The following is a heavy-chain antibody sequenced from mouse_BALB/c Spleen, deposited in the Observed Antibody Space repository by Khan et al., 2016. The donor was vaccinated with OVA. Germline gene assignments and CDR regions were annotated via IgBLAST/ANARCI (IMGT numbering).Heavy chain of an antibody. D-gene: IGHD2-14*01. CDR2: INPVSDYT. J-gene: IGHJ3*01. Sequence: QMQLEESGAELTRPGASVKMSCKASGYTFTSYTMHWVKQRPGQGLEWIGYINPVSDYTNYNQNFKDKATLTADKSSSTAYMQLRSLTSEDSAVYYCAKEGAYYRSDGWFAYWGQGTLVTGS. V-gene: IGHV1-4*01. CDR1: GYTFTSYT. CDR3: AKEGAYYRSDGWFAY.